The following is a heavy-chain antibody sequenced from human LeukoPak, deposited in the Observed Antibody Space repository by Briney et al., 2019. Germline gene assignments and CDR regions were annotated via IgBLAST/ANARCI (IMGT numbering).Heavy chain of an antibody. CDR2: TYYRSKWYN. CDR1: GDSVSINSAA. V-gene: IGHV6-1*01. Sequence: SQTLSLTFAISGDSVSINSAAWNWIRQSPSRGLEWLGRTYYRSKWYNDYAVSVKSRITINPDTSKNQFSLQLNSVTPEDTAVYYCARSLGDSYVFLDYWGQGTLVTVSS. D-gene: IGHD2-21*02. CDR3: ARSLGDSYVFLDY. J-gene: IGHJ4*02.